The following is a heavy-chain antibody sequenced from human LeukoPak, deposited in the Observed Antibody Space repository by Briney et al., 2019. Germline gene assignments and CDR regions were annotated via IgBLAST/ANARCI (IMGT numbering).Heavy chain of an antibody. V-gene: IGHV4-39*07. D-gene: IGHD3-3*01. J-gene: IGHJ5*02. CDR2: MFYSEST. CDR3: AGGHDSIKTFGEVIKSRTRWFDP. CDR1: GGSISRNSYY. Sequence: PSETLSLTCIVSGGSISRNSYYWGWIRQPPGEGLEWIGSMFYSESTYYNPSLKSRITISVDTSKNQFSLKLSSVTAADTAVYYCAGGHDSIKTFGEVIKSRTRWFDPWGQGTLVTVSS.